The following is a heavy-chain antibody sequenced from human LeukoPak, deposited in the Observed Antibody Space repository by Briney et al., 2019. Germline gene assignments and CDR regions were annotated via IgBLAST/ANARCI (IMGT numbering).Heavy chain of an antibody. J-gene: IGHJ4*02. CDR1: GFTFSSYG. V-gene: IGHV3-30*02. CDR2: IRYDGSNK. CDR3: AKDIGTTMVRGVIDY. Sequence: PGGSLRLSCAASGFTFSSYGMHWVRQAPGKGLEWVAFIRYDGSNKYYADSVKGRFTISRDNSKNTLYLQMNSLRAEDTALYYCAKDIGTTMVRGVIDYWGQGTLVTVSS. D-gene: IGHD3-10*01.